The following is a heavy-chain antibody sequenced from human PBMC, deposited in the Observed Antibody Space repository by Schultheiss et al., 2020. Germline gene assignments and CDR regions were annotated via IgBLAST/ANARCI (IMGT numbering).Heavy chain of an antibody. V-gene: IGHV4-39*07. Sequence: SETLSLTCTVSGGSISSSSYYWGWIRQPPGKGLEWIGYIYYSGSTYYNPSLKSRVTISVDTSKNQFSLKLSSVTAADTAVYYCARGELRAHSSGWVYYYYGMDVWGKGTTVTVSS. D-gene: IGHD6-19*01. J-gene: IGHJ6*04. CDR1: GGSISSSSYY. CDR2: IYYSGST. CDR3: ARGELRAHSSGWVYYYYGMDV.